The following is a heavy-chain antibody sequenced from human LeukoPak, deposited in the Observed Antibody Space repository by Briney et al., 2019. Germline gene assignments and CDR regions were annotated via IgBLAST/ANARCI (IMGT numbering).Heavy chain of an antibody. J-gene: IGHJ6*03. Sequence: GGSLRLSCAASGFTFTNHGMSWVRQALGKGLEWVPAITGSGDRTYYADSVKGRFTISRDNSKNTLFLQMNSLRVEDTAVYYCAKHPGDFTGIVNYYYMDVWGKGTTVTVSS. CDR3: AKHPGDFTGIVNYYYMDV. V-gene: IGHV3-23*01. CDR2: ITGSGDRT. CDR1: GFTFTNHG. D-gene: IGHD1-26*01.